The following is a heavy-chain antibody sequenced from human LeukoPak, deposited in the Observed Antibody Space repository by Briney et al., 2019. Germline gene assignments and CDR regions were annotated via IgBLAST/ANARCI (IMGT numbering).Heavy chain of an antibody. CDR3: AKEGAGWNYYGSNWFDP. Sequence: PGRSLRLSCAASGFTFSSYGMHWVRQAPDKGLEWVAVISYDGSNKYYADSVKGRFTISRDNSKNTLYLQMNSLRAEDTAVYYCAKEGAGWNYYGSNWFDPWGQGTLVTVSS. CDR1: GFTFSSYG. J-gene: IGHJ5*02. D-gene: IGHD3-10*01. V-gene: IGHV3-30*18. CDR2: ISYDGSNK.